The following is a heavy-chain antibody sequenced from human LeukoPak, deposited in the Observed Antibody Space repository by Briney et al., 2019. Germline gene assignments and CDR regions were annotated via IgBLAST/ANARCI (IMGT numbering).Heavy chain of an antibody. J-gene: IGHJ4*02. Sequence: PGGSLRLSCAASGFTFSTYAMSWVRQAPGKGLEWVSAVRSSGSDTYYADSVKGRFTISRDNSKNTLHLQVNSLRAEDTAIYYCAKTSRVNSAYDSPFDYWGQGTLVTVSS. CDR1: GFTFSTYA. D-gene: IGHD5-12*01. CDR3: AKTSRVNSAYDSPFDY. CDR2: VRSSGSDT. V-gene: IGHV3-23*01.